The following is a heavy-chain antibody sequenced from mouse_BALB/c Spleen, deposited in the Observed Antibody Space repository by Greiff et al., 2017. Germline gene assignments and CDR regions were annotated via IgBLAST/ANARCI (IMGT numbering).Heavy chain of an antibody. CDR3: AREGGPAWFAY. D-gene: IGHD3-3*01. CDR1: GFTFSSFG. CDR2: ISSGSSTI. J-gene: IGHJ3*01. V-gene: IGHV5-17*02. Sequence: EVMLVESGGGLVQPGGSRKLSCAASGFTFSSFGMHWVRQAPEKGLEWVAYISSGSSTIYYADTVKGRFTISRDNPKNTLFLQMTSLRSEDTAMYYCAREGGPAWFAYWGQGTLVTVSA.